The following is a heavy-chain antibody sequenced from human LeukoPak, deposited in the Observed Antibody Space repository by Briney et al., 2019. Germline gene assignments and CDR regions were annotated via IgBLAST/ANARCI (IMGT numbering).Heavy chain of an antibody. V-gene: IGHV4-31*03. Sequence: PSQTLSLTCTVSGVYISSGGYYWSWIRQHPGKGLEWIGNIYYSGSTYYNPSLKSRVSISVDTSKNQFSLRLSSVTAADTAVYYCARDLGQQLNYYYGMDVWGQGTTVTVSS. CDR3: ARDLGQQLNYYYGMDV. J-gene: IGHJ6*02. D-gene: IGHD6-13*01. CDR2: IYYSGST. CDR1: GVYISSGGYY.